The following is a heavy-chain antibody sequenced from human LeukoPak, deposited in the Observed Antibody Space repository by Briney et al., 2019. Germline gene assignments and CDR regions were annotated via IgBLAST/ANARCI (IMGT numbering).Heavy chain of an antibody. CDR1: GLTFSTYS. V-gene: IGHV3-21*06. D-gene: IGHD2-2*01. CDR2: ISSSSKYI. J-gene: IGHJ4*02. CDR3: VPRYCISTSCEDY. Sequence: GGSLRLSCAASGLTFSTYSMNWVRQAPGQGLQWVSSISSSSKYIYYADSVKGRFTISRDNAKNSLYLQMSSLRPEDSAVYYCVPRYCISTSCEDYCGQGTLVTVSS.